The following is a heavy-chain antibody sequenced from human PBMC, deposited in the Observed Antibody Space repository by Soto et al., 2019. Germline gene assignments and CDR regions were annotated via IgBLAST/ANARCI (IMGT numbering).Heavy chain of an antibody. D-gene: IGHD3-3*01. Sequence: EVQLLECGGGLVQPGGSLRLSCAGSGFTFSNYAMSWVRQAPGKGLEWVSAISGSGDSTYYANSVKGRFTISRDNSKNTLYLQMNSLRAEDTAVYYCAKDTPQEWLLVFHYWGQGTLVTVSS. CDR1: GFTFSNYA. V-gene: IGHV3-23*01. J-gene: IGHJ4*02. CDR2: ISGSGDST. CDR3: AKDTPQEWLLVFHY.